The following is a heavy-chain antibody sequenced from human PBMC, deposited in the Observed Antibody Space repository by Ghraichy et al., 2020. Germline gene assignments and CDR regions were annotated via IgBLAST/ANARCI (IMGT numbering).Heavy chain of an antibody. Sequence: SETLSLTCTVSGGSISSSSYYWGWIRQPPGKGLEWIGSIYYSGSTYYNPSLKSRVTISVDTSKNQFSLKLSSVTAADTAVYYCATSSRYIAAAGRYWGQGTLVTVSS. V-gene: IGHV4-39*01. CDR3: ATSSRYIAAAGRY. J-gene: IGHJ4*02. CDR2: IYYSGST. CDR1: GGSISSSSYY. D-gene: IGHD6-13*01.